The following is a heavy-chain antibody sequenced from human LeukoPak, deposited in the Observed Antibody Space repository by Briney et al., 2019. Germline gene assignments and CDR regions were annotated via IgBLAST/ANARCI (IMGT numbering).Heavy chain of an antibody. CDR1: GGSISSYY. CDR3: ARATDMVRGVISWFDP. CDR2: IYYSGST. Sequence: SETLSLTGTVSGGSISSYYWSWIRQPPGKGLEWIGYIYYSGSTNYNPSLKSRVTISVDPSKNQFSLKLSSVTAADTAVYYCARATDMVRGVISWFDPWGQGTLVTVSS. V-gene: IGHV4-59*01. J-gene: IGHJ5*02. D-gene: IGHD3-10*01.